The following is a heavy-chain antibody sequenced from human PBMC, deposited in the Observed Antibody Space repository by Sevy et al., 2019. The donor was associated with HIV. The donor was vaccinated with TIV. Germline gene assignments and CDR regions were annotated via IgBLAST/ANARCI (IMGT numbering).Heavy chain of an antibody. CDR3: ARGIRVYDFWSGYYPPDGMDV. CDR2: INHSGST. Sequence: SETLSLTCAVYGGSFSGYYWSWIRQPPGKGLEWIGEINHSGSTNYNPSLKSRVTISVDTSKNQFSLKLISVTAADTAVYYCARGIRVYDFWSGYYPPDGMDVWGQGTTVTVSS. J-gene: IGHJ6*02. CDR1: GGSFSGYY. D-gene: IGHD3-3*01. V-gene: IGHV4-34*01.